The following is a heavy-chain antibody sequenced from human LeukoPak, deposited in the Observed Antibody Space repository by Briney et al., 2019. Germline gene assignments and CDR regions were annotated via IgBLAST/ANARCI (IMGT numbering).Heavy chain of an antibody. CDR1: GYTFTSYD. D-gene: IGHD6-6*01. J-gene: IGHJ6*03. V-gene: IGHV1-8*03. Sequence: ASVKVSCKASGYTFTSYDINWVRQATGQGLEWMGWMNPITGNTGYAQKFQGRVTISKNTSISTAYMELSSLRSEDTAVYYCARKRYSSSSSYYYMDVWGRGTTVTVSS. CDR2: MNPITGNT. CDR3: ARKRYSSSSSYYYMDV.